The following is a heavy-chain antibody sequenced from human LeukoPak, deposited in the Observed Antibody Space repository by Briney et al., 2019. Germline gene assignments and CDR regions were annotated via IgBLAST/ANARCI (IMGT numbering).Heavy chain of an antibody. V-gene: IGHV4-39*01. Sequence: SETLSLTCTVSGGSISSSSYYWGWIRQPPGKGLEWIVSIYYSGSTYYNPSLKSRVTISVDTSKNQFSLKLSSVTAADTAVYYCASPTPHYYDSSGYPYYFDYWGQGTLVTVSS. CDR3: ASPTPHYYDSSGYPYYFDY. CDR1: GGSISSSSYY. CDR2: IYYSGST. D-gene: IGHD3-22*01. J-gene: IGHJ4*02.